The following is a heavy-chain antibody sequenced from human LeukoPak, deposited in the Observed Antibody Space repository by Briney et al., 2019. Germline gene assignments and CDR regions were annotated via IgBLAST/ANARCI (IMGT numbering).Heavy chain of an antibody. V-gene: IGHV1-2*02. CDR2: SNPSSGGT. CDR3: TRVRALAAAGTGARYFQD. CDR1: GYTFSDYH. D-gene: IGHD6-13*01. J-gene: IGHJ1*01. Sequence: ASVKVSCKASGYTFSDYHTHWLREAPGQGLEWMGWSNPSSGGTNYAEKFHGRVTMTRDTSTNTAYMELSRLRSDDTAAYFCTRVRALAAAGTGARYFQDWGQGTLVTVSS.